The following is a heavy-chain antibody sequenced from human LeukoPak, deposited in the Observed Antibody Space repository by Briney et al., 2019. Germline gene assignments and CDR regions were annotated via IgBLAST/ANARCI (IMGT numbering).Heavy chain of an antibody. Sequence: SQTLSLTCTVSGGSISSGGYYWSWIRQHPGKGLEWIGYIYYSGSTYYNPSLKSRVTISVDTSKNHFSLKLNSVTAADTAVYYCARDSGGSYYVRRRYYYYGMDVWGQGTTITVSS. CDR1: GGSISSGGYY. D-gene: IGHD1-26*01. CDR3: ARDSGGSYYVRRRYYYYGMDV. V-gene: IGHV4-30-4*08. CDR2: IYYSGST. J-gene: IGHJ6*02.